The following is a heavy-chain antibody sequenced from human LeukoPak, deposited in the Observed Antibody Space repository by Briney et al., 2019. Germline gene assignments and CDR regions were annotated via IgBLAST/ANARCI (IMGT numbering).Heavy chain of an antibody. V-gene: IGHV1-58*01. CDR3: AAERYSDGCCWFDP. D-gene: IGHD6-25*01. CDR1: GFTFSTSA. J-gene: IGHJ5*02. Sequence: GASVKVSCKASGFTFSTSAVQLVRQARGQRLEWMGCIILGSGNTNYAQNFRERVTISRDMSTSTVYMELNSLRSEDTAVYYCAAERYSDGCCWFDPLGPGNPGHRLL. CDR2: IILGSGNT.